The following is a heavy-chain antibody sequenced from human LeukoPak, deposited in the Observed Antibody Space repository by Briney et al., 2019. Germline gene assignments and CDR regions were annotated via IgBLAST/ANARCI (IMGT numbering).Heavy chain of an antibody. D-gene: IGHD3-22*01. CDR3: AKMAYYYDSSGYYYGLYLPGAFDI. J-gene: IGHJ3*02. V-gene: IGHV3-48*03. CDR1: GSTFSSYE. CDR2: ISSSGSTI. Sequence: QPGGSLRLSCAASGSTFSSYEMNWVRQAPGKGLEWVSYISSSGSTIYYADSAKGRFTISRDNAKNSLYLQMNSLRAEDTAVYYCAKMAYYYDSSGYYYGLYLPGAFDIWGQGTMVTVSS.